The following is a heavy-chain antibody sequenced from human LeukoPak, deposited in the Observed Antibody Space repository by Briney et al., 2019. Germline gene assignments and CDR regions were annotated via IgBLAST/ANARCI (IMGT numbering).Heavy chain of an antibody. J-gene: IGHJ5*02. CDR1: GGTFSSYA. CDR2: IIPIFGTA. D-gene: IGHD6-19*01. CDR3: ASGTPSSGWLRYNWFDP. V-gene: IGHV1-69*13. Sequence: PGASVKVSCEASGGTFSSYAISWVRQAPGQGLEWMGGIIPIFGTANYAQKFQGRVTITADESTSTAYMELGSLRSEDTAVYYCASGTPSSGWLRYNWFDPWGQGTLVTVSS.